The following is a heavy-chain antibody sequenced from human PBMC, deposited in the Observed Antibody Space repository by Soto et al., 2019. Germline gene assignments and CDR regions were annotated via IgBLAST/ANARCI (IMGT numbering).Heavy chain of an antibody. V-gene: IGHV5-10-1*01. J-gene: IGHJ4*02. D-gene: IGHD3-22*01. Sequence: RKISCKGSGYSFAGYWITWVRQKPGKGLEWMGRIDPSDSQTYYSPSFRGHVTISVTKSITTVFLQWSSLRASDTAMYYCARQIYDSDTGPNFQYYFDSWGQGTLVTVSS. CDR2: IDPSDSQT. CDR3: ARQIYDSDTGPNFQYYFDS. CDR1: GYSFAGYW.